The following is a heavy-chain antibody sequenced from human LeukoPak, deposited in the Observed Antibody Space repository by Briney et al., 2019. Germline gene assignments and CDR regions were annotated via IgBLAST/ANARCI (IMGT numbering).Heavy chain of an antibody. CDR2: ISNRGST. V-gene: IGHV4-59*02. CDR3: AKDVSGAYYAFDV. Sequence: SETLSLTCGVSGASVSSHFWGWIRQTPGMGLEWIGYISNRGSTGYNPSLRSRVTISVDAPKNEVSLNLRSVSAADTAVYYCAKDVSGAYYAFDVWGQG. J-gene: IGHJ3*01. D-gene: IGHD4/OR15-4a*01. CDR1: GASVSSHF.